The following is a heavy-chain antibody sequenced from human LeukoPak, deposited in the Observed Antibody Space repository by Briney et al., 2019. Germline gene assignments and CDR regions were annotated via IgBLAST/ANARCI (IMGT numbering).Heavy chain of an antibody. V-gene: IGHV1-18*01. Sequence: ASVKVSCKASGYTFTSYGISWVRQAPGQGLEWMGWISAYNGNTNYAQKLQGRVTMTTDTSTSTAYMELRSLRSDDTAVYYCARVEDIVVVPAAGGWFDPWGQGTLVTVSS. CDR3: ARVEDIVVVPAAGGWFDP. D-gene: IGHD2-2*01. CDR2: ISAYNGNT. J-gene: IGHJ5*02. CDR1: GYTFTSYG.